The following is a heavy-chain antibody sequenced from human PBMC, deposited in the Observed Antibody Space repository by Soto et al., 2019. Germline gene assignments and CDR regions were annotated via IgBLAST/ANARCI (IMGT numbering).Heavy chain of an antibody. J-gene: IGHJ4*02. CDR1: GFTFSNYW. CDR3: VRGSTRDY. Sequence: EVQLVESGGGLVQPGGSLRLSCAASGFTFSNYWMHWVRQAPEKGLVWVSRINTDGSSTTYADSVKGRFTISRDNAKNTLYLIMNSLRDEDTALYYCVRGSTRDYWGQGALVTVSS. CDR2: INTDGSST. V-gene: IGHV3-74*01.